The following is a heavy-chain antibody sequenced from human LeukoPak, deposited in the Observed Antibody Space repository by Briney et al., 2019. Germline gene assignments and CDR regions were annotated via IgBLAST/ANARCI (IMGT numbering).Heavy chain of an antibody. CDR2: IYPGDSDT. CDR3: ARLRYSTTWYRFDYFDY. CDR1: GYRFTSYW. D-gene: IGHD6-13*01. V-gene: IGHV5-51*01. J-gene: IGHJ4*02. Sequence: GASLQISCKGSGYRFTSYWIGWVRQLPGKGLEWMGSIYPGDSDTRYSPSFQGQVTISADKSISTAYLQWSSLKASDTAMYYCARLRYSTTWYRFDYFDYWGQGTLVTVSS.